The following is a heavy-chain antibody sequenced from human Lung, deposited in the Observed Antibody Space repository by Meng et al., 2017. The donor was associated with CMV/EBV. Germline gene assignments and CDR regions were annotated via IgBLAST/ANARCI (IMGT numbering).Heavy chain of an antibody. CDR1: GFTVSSNS. CDR2: IYSGGGT. J-gene: IGHJ4*02. Sequence: GESLKISCAASGFTVSSNSMNWVRQAPGKGLEWVSLIYSGGGTYYADSEKGRFTISRDNFKNTLFLQMNSLRADDTAVYYCAKDRHTSSAPYYFDAWGQGXLVTVSS. CDR3: AKDRHTSSAPYYFDA. V-gene: IGHV3-53*01.